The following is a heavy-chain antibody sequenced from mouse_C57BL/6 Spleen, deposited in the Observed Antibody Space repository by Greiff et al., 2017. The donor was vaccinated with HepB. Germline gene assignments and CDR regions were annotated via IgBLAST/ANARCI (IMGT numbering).Heavy chain of an antibody. CDR3: ARWGEHYAMDY. J-gene: IGHJ4*01. V-gene: IGHV1-26*01. CDR1: GYTFTDYY. CDR2: INPNNGGT. Sequence: VQLQQSGPELVKPGASVKISCKASGYTFTDYYMNWVKQSHGKSLEWIGDINPNNGGTSCNQKFKGKATLTVDKSSSTAYMELRSLTSEDSAVYYWARWGEHYAMDYWGQGTSVTVSS.